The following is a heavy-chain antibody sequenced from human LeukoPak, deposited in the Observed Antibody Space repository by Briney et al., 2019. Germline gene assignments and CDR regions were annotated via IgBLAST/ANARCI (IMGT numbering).Heavy chain of an antibody. D-gene: IGHD3-10*01. V-gene: IGHV4-59*01. CDR2: IYYSGST. CDR3: ARTPSYYGSDY. Sequence: SETLSLTCTVSGGSMSSYYWSWIRQPPGKGLEWIGYIYYSGSTNYNPSLKSRVTISVDTSKNQFSLKLSSVTAADTAVYYCARTPSYYGSDYWGQGTLVTVSS. CDR1: GGSMSSYY. J-gene: IGHJ4*02.